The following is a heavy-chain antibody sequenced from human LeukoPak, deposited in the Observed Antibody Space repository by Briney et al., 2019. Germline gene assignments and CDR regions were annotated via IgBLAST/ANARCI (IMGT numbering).Heavy chain of an antibody. D-gene: IGHD4-17*01. V-gene: IGHV1-24*01. CDR1: GYTLTELS. CDR2: FDPEDGET. CDR3: ATHRPYDTVTTPLDY. Sequence: ASVKVSCKVSGYTLTELSMHWVRQAPGKGLEWMGGFDPEDGETIYAQKFQGRVTMTKDTSTDTAYMELSSLRSEDTAVYYCATHRPYDTVTTPLDYWGQGTLVTVSS. J-gene: IGHJ4*02.